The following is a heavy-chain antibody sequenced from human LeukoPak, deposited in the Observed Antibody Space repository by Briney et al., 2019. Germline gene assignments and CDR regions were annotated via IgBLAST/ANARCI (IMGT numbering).Heavy chain of an antibody. Sequence: GGSLRLSCAASGFMVSDYWMSWVRQAPGKGLEWVANIKQDGSEKYYVDSVKGRFTISRDNAKSSLYLQMNSLRAEDTAVYYCARAGYYDFWSGIDPWGQGTLVTVSS. CDR3: ARAGYYDFWSGIDP. CDR2: IKQDGSEK. CDR1: GFMVSDYW. J-gene: IGHJ5*02. D-gene: IGHD3-3*01. V-gene: IGHV3-7*01.